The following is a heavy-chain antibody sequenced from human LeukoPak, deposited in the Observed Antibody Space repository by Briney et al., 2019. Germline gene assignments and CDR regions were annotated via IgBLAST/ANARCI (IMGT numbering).Heavy chain of an antibody. D-gene: IGHD6-6*01. V-gene: IGHV4-59*08. J-gene: IGHJ3*02. CDR2: IYYSGST. CDR1: GGSLSSYY. Sequence: SETLSLTPTVSGGSLSSYYWSSIRQPPGKGLEWIGYIYYSGSTNYNPSLKSRVTISVDTSKNQFSLKLSSVTAADTAVYYCARHPVVAFDIWGQGTMVTVSS. CDR3: ARHPVVAFDI.